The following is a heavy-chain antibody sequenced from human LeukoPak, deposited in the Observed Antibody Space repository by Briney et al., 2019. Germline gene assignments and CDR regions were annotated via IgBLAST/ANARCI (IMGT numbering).Heavy chain of an antibody. V-gene: IGHV1-8*01. CDR3: ARVYCSGGSCYLPFGY. D-gene: IGHD2-15*01. CDR2: MNPNSGNT. Sequence: ASVKVSCKASGYTFTSYDINWVRQATGQGLEWMGCMNPNSGNTGYAQKFQGRVTMTRNTSISTAYMELSSLRSEDTAVYYCARVYCSGGSCYLPFGYWGQGTLVTVSS. CDR1: GYTFTSYD. J-gene: IGHJ4*02.